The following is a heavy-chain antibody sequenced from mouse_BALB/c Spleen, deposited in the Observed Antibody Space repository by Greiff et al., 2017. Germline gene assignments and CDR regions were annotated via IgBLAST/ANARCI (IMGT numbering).Heavy chain of an antibody. CDR1: GYAFSSYW. V-gene: IGHV1-80*01. J-gene: IGHJ4*01. D-gene: IGHD5-1-1*01. CDR3: ARKYPGYAMDY. Sequence: QVQLKQSGAELVRPGSSVKISCKASGYAFSSYWMNWVKQRPGQGLEWIGQIYPGDGDTNYNGKFKGKATLTADKSSSTAYMQLSSLTSEDSAVYFCARKYPGYAMDYWGQGTSVTVSS. CDR2: IYPGDGDT.